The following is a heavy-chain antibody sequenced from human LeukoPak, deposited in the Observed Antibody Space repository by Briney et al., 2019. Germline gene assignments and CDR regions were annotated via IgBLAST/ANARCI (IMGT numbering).Heavy chain of an antibody. CDR1: GFTFSSYE. J-gene: IGHJ4*02. CDR2: ISSSGSTI. V-gene: IGHV3-48*03. CDR3: TTRRWAQEMATIPYYFNY. D-gene: IGHD5-24*01. Sequence: GSLRLSCAASGFTFSSYETNWVRQAPGKGLEWVSYISSSGSTIYYADSVKGRFTISRDNAKNSLYLQMNSLRAEDTAVYYCTTRRWAQEMATIPYYFNYWGQGTLVTVSS.